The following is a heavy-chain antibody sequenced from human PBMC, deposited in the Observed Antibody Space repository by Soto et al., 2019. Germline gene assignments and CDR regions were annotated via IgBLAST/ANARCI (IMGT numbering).Heavy chain of an antibody. Sequence: QVQLQESGPGLVKPSETLSLICTVSGGSIRNYFWTWIRQPAGKALEWIGRIYSSGNTVYNASLKSRVTMSIDMSKNQFSLKLSSMTAADTAVYYCVRDVESPGISGSWGAFDIWGQGTVVTVSS. D-gene: IGHD1-20*01. V-gene: IGHV4-4*07. CDR3: VRDVESPGISGSWGAFDI. CDR1: GGSIRNYF. J-gene: IGHJ3*02. CDR2: IYSSGNT.